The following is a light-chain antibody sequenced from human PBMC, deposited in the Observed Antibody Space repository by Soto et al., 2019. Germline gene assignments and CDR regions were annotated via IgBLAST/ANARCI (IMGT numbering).Light chain of an antibody. CDR3: QQRRNWPPEVT. J-gene: IGKJ3*01. Sequence: EIVLTQSPDTLSLSPGERATLSCRASQSVRSSLAWYQQKPGQAPRLLIYDASNRATGIPARFSGSGSGTDFTLTISRLEHEDFAVYYCQQRRNWPPEVTFGPGTKVDIK. CDR2: DAS. CDR1: QSVRSS. V-gene: IGKV3-11*01.